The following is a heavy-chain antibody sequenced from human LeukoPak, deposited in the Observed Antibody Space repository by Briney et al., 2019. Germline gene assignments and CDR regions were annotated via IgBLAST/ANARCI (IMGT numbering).Heavy chain of an antibody. CDR3: ARIMQEAFDI. CDR2: IDWDDDK. Sequence: SGPALAKPTQSLTLTCTFSGFSLNTHGMRVSWIRQPPGKALEWLARIDWDDDKFYTTSLKTRLTISKDTSKNQVVLTMTNMDPVDTATYYCARIMQEAFDIWGQGTMVTVSS. J-gene: IGHJ3*02. CDR1: GFSLNTHGMR. V-gene: IGHV2-70*04.